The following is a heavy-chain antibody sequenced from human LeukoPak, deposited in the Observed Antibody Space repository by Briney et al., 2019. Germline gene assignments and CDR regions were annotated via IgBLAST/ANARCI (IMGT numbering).Heavy chain of an antibody. CDR1: GVSISSYY. V-gene: IGHV4-59*01. D-gene: IGHD4-17*01. Sequence: PSETLSLTCTVSGVSISSYYWSWIRQPPGKGLEWIGYIYYSGSTNYNPSLKSRVTITVDTSKNQFSLMLSSVTAADTAMYYCAREGRQDYVYLDHWGQGSLVTVSS. J-gene: IGHJ4*02. CDR2: IYYSGST. CDR3: AREGRQDYVYLDH.